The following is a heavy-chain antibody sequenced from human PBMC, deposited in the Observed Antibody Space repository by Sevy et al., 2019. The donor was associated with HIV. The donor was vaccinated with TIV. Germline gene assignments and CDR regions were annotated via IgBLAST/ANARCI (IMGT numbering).Heavy chain of an antibody. CDR2: IGTAGDP. V-gene: IGHV3-13*05. D-gene: IGHD5-18*01. CDR3: ARGGYSYGYPTSGFGYYYYGMDV. J-gene: IGHJ6*02. Sequence: GGSLRLSCAASGFTFSSYDMHWVRHATGKGLEWVSAIGTAGDPYYPGSVKGRFTISRENAKNSLYLQMNSLRAGDTAEYYCARGGYSYGYPTSGFGYYYYGMDVWGQGTTVTVSS. CDR1: GFTFSSYD.